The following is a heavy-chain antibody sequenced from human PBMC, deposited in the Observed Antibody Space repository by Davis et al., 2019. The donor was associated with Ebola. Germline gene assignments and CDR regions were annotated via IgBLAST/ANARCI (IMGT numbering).Heavy chain of an antibody. V-gene: IGHV3-21*01. CDR1: GFTFSSYS. CDR3: ARDPAFHYGSGSYYPL. J-gene: IGHJ4*02. CDR2: ISSSSYI. Sequence: GESLKISCAASGFTFSSYSMNWVRQAPGKGLEWVSSISSSSYIYYADSVKGRFTISRDNAKNSLYLQMNSLRAEDTAVYYCARDPAFHYGSGSYYPLWGQGTLVTVSS. D-gene: IGHD3-10*01.